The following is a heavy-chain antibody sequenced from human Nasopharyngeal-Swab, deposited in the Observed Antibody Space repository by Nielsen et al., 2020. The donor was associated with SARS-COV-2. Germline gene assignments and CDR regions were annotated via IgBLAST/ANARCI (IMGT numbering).Heavy chain of an antibody. V-gene: IGHV1-18*01. D-gene: IGHD4-11*01. J-gene: IGHJ1*01. CDR3: ATGSRDYLEYFHH. Sequence: ASVKVSCKASGYTFTNYALSWVRQAPGQGLEWMGWISVYNGNTNYAQKLQGRVTMTTDISTSTAYLELRSLRSDDTAVHYCATGSRDYLEYFHHWGQGTLVTVSS. CDR1: GYTFTNYA. CDR2: ISVYNGNT.